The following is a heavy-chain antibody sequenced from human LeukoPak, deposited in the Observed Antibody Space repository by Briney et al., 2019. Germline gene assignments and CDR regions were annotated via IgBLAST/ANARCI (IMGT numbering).Heavy chain of an antibody. V-gene: IGHV4-31*03. Sequence: SQTLSLTCTVSGVSISSGGYCWSWIRQHPGKGLEWIGYMYFSGITSYNPSLKSRVTISVDTSKNQFSLKLSSVTAADTAVYYCARDGYSSSSYFDYWGQGTLVTVSS. CDR2: MYFSGIT. D-gene: IGHD6-6*01. J-gene: IGHJ4*02. CDR1: GVSISSGGYC. CDR3: ARDGYSSSSYFDY.